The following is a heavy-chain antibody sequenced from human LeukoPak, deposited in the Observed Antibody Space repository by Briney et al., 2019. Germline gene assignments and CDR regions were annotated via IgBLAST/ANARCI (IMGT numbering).Heavy chain of an antibody. CDR3: ARTIAAAGSLVWFDP. CDR1: GYTFTSYY. J-gene: IGHJ5*02. CDR2: INPSGGST. Sequence: ASVKVSCKASGYTFTSYYMHWVRQAPRQGLEWMGIINPSGGSTSYAQKFQGRVTMTRDTSTSTVFMELSSLRSEDTAVYYCARTIAAAGSLVWFDPWGQGTLVTVSS. D-gene: IGHD6-13*01. V-gene: IGHV1-46*01.